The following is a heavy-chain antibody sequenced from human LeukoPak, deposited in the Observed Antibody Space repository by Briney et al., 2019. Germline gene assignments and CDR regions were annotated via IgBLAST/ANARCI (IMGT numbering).Heavy chain of an antibody. CDR3: ARGSYDILTGYIDYFDY. V-gene: IGHV4-59*01. D-gene: IGHD3-9*01. J-gene: IGHJ4*02. CDR1: GGSISSYY. CDR2: IFYSGRT. Sequence: SETLSLTCTVSGGSISSYYWNWIRQPPGKGLEWIGYIFYSGRTSYNPSLKSRVTLSVDTSKNQFSLKLSSVTAADTAVYYCARGSYDILTGYIDYFDYWGQGTLVTVSS.